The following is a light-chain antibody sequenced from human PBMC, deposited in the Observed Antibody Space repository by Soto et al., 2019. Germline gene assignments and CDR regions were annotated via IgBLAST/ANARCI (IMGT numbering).Light chain of an antibody. CDR3: MQSIQLPLT. Sequence: DLVLTQTPLSLSVTPGQPASISCNANQSRVDSDGKTYLYWYLQKSGQPPQLLIYEVFNRFSGVLDSFSGIGAATDFTLNISRVEAEDGWDYYCMQSIQLPLTFGGKTKVDIK. CDR1: QSRVDSDGKTY. CDR2: EVF. J-gene: IGKJ4*01. V-gene: IGKV2D-29*01.